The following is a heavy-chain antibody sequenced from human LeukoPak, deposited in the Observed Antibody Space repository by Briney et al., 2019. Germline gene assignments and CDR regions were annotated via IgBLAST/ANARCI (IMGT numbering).Heavy chain of an antibody. CDR1: GFTFSSYW. V-gene: IGHV3-74*01. CDR3: ARISFDSRDYYDY. CDR2: INSDGSTT. Sequence: GGSLRLSCAGSGFTFSSYWMHWVRQAPGKGLVWVSHINSDGSTTRYADSEKGRFTISRDNAKNTLYLQMNSLRAGDTAVYYCARISFDSRDYYDYWGQGTLVTVSS. D-gene: IGHD3-22*01. J-gene: IGHJ4*02.